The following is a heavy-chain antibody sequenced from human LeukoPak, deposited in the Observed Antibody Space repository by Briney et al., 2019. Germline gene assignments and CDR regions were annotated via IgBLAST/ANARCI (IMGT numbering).Heavy chain of an antibody. CDR1: GFTFSTYS. CDR3: AAGAFGGFDY. D-gene: IGHD3-16*01. J-gene: IGHJ4*02. V-gene: IGHV3-21*01. CDR2: ISSNNRYI. Sequence: GGSLRLSCAASGFTFSTYSMNWVRQAPGKGLEWVSSISSNNRYIYYADSVKGRFTISRDNAKNSLYLQMNSLRDEDTAVYYCAAGAFGGFDYWGQGTLVTVSS.